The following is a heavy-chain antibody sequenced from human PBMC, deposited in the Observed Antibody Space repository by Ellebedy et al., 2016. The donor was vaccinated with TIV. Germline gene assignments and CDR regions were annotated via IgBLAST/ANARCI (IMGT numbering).Heavy chain of an antibody. Sequence: ASVKVSCXASGYTFIDYYIHWVRQAPGQGLEWLGIINPSDGHTSYAKKIQGRVTMTRDTSTSTVYMALSNLSSEDTAVYFCARGNTLMVVGFDSWGQGTLVTVSS. J-gene: IGHJ4*02. CDR3: ARGNTLMVVGFDS. CDR2: INPSDGHT. CDR1: GYTFIDYY. V-gene: IGHV1-46*01. D-gene: IGHD2-21*01.